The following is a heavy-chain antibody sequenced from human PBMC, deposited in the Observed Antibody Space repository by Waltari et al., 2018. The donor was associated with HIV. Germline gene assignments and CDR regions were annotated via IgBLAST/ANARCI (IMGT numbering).Heavy chain of an antibody. CDR2: ISAYNGNT. D-gene: IGHD3-3*01. Sequence: QVQLVQSGAEVKKPGASVKVSCKASGYTFTSYGISWVRQAPGQGLEWMGWISAYNGNTNYEQKLQGRVTMTTDTSTSTAYMELRSLRSDDTAVYYCARDLAPSYDFWSGYGPVIDYWGQGTLVTVSS. V-gene: IGHV1-18*01. CDR3: ARDLAPSYDFWSGYGPVIDY. CDR1: GYTFTSYG. J-gene: IGHJ4*02.